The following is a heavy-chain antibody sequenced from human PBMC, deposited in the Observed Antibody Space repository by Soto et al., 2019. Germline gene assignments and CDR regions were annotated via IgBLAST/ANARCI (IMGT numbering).Heavy chain of an antibody. CDR2: MNPNSGHA. J-gene: IGHJ6*03. CDR1: GYTFSSYD. CDR3: SRRLSSYTYYYYLDV. V-gene: IGHV1-8*01. D-gene: IGHD6-6*01. Sequence: QVQLVQSGAEVKKPGASVKVSCKASGYTFSSYDIIWVRQATGQGLEWMGWMNPNSGHAGFAQKFQGRVTLTRNTSISTAYMELSSLRSEDTAVYFCSRRLSSYTYYYYLDVWGKGTTVNVSS.